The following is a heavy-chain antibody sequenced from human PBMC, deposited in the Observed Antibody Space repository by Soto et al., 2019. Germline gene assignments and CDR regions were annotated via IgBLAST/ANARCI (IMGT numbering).Heavy chain of an antibody. D-gene: IGHD3-22*01. CDR3: AKLEASITMIVVVSRWDDAFDI. Sequence: PGGSLRLSCAASGFTFSSYAMSWVRQAPGKGLEWVSAISGSGGSTYYADSVKGRFTISRDNSKNTLYLQMNSLRAEDTAVYYCAKLEASITMIVVVSRWDDAFDIWRQGTMVTVSS. V-gene: IGHV3-23*01. CDR1: GFTFSSYA. J-gene: IGHJ3*02. CDR2: ISGSGGST.